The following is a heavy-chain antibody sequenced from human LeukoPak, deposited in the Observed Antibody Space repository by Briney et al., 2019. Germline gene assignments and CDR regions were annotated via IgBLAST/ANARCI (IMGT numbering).Heavy chain of an antibody. Sequence: SQTLSLTCTVSGGSISSGGYYWNWIRQPPGKGLEWIGYIYHSGSTNYNPSLQSRVTISVDTSKNQFSLNLNSVTAADTAVYYCARGGAARLHFQNWGQGTLVTVSS. V-gene: IGHV4-61*08. CDR3: ARGGAARLHFQN. CDR2: IYHSGST. D-gene: IGHD6-6*01. J-gene: IGHJ1*01. CDR1: GGSISSGGYY.